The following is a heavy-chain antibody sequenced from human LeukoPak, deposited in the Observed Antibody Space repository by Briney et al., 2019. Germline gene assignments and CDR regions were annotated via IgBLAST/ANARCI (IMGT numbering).Heavy chain of an antibody. CDR3: ARGASYSSSWYWVLFDY. J-gene: IGHJ4*02. CDR2: ISSSSSSI. CDR1: GFTFSSYS. D-gene: IGHD6-13*01. V-gene: IGHV3-48*04. Sequence: QPGGSLRLSCAASGFTFSSYSMNWVRQAPGKGLEGVSYISSSSSSIYYADSVKGRFTISRDNAKNSLYLQMNSLRAEDTAVYYCARGASYSSSWYWVLFDYWGQGTLVTVSS.